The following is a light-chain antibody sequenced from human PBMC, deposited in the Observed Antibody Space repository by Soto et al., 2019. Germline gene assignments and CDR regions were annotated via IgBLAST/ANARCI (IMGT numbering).Light chain of an antibody. J-gene: IGKJ2*01. CDR1: QSVSSSY. Sequence: EIVLTQSPGTLSLSPGERATLSCRASQSVSSSYLAWYQQKPGQAPRLLIYGASSRANGIPDRFSGSGSGTDFTLTISRLEPEDFAVYYCQQYGSSPFMYTFGQGTKLEIK. CDR3: QQYGSSPFMYT. CDR2: GAS. V-gene: IGKV3-20*01.